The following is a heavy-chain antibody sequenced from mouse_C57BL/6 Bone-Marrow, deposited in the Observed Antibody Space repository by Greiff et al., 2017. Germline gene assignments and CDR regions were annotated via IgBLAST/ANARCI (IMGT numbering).Heavy chain of an antibody. CDR3: ARNYYGSSPWFAY. D-gene: IGHD1-1*01. CDR1: GFSLTSYG. CDR2: IWSGGST. V-gene: IGHV2-2*01. J-gene: IGHJ3*01. Sequence: VQLQQSGPGLVQPSQSLSITCTVSGFSLTSYGVHWVRQSPGKGLEWLGVIWSGGSTDYNAAFISRLSISKDNSKSHVFFRMYSLQADDTAIDYCARNYYGSSPWFAYWGQGTLVTVSA.